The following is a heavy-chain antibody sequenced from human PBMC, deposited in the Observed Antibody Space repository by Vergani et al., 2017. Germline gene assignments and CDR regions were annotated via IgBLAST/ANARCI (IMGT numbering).Heavy chain of an antibody. J-gene: IGHJ4*02. CDR3: AKDHTKWELRSGIDY. D-gene: IGHD1-26*01. CDR2: ISGSGGST. CDR1: GFTFSSYA. Sequence: EVQLLESGGGLVQPGGSLRLSCAASGFTFSSYAMSWVRQAPGKGLEWVSAISGSGGSTYYADSVEGRFTISRDKSKNTLYLQMTSLRAEDTAVYYCAKDHTKWELRSGIDYWGQGTLVTVSS. V-gene: IGHV3-23*01.